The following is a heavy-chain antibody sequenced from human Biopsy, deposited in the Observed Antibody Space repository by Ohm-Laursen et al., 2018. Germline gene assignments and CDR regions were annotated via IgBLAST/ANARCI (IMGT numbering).Heavy chain of an antibody. J-gene: IGHJ4*02. CDR3: TGDSGGLGDY. D-gene: IGHD2-8*02. CDR2: VTTTSSYI. Sequence: SLRLSCAASGFDFSDYSMSWVRQAPGKGLEWVSSVTTTSSYIYYADSVKGRFTISRDNAKNSLYLQMNSLRAEDTAVYYCTGDSGGLGDYWGQGTRVTVSS. CDR1: GFDFSDYS. V-gene: IGHV3-21*01.